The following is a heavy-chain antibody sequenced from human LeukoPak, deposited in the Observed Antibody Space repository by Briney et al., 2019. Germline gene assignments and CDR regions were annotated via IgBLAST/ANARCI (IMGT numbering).Heavy chain of an antibody. V-gene: IGHV4-4*02. D-gene: IGHD5-12*01. CDR2: IHHSGST. Sequence: PSETLSLTCAVSGGSISSGNWWSWVRQPPGKGLEWIGEIHHSGSTNYNPSLKSRVTISVDNSKNLFSLKVRSVTAADTAVYYCWHSGYEAGFDYWGQGTLVTVSS. CDR1: GGSISSGNW. J-gene: IGHJ4*02. CDR3: WHSGYEAGFDY.